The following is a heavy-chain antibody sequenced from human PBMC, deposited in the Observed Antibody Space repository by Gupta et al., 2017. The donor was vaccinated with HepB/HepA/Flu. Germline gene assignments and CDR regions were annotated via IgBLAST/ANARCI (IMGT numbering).Heavy chain of an antibody. CDR3: TTVSGYCSSTSCRLYYYYGMDV. D-gene: IGHD2-2*01. J-gene: IGHJ6*02. Sequence: EVQLVESGGGLVKPGGSLRLSCAASGFTFSNAWMCWVRHAPGKGLEWVGRIKSKTDGGTTDYAAHVKGRFTISRDDSKNTLYLQMNSLKTEDTAVYYCTTVSGYCSSTSCRLYYYYGMDVWGQGTTVTVSS. V-gene: IGHV3-15*01. CDR2: IKSKTDGGTT. CDR1: GFTFSNAW.